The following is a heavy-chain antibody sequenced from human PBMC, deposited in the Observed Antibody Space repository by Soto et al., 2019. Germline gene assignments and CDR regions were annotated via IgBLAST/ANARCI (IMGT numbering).Heavy chain of an antibody. CDR1: GGSISSGDYY. Sequence: LSLTCTVSGGSISSGDYYWSWIRQPPGKGLEWIGYIYYSGSTYYNPSLKSRVTISVDTSKNQFSLKLSSVTAADTAVYYCAREVGAMDLPDRPLVYWGKGTLVTVPQ. V-gene: IGHV4-30-4*01. CDR3: AREVGAMDLPDRPLVY. D-gene: IGHD1-26*01. CDR2: IYYSGST. J-gene: IGHJ4*02.